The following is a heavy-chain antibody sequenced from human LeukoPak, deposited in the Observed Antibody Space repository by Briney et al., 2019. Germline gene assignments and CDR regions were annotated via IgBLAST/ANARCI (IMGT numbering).Heavy chain of an antibody. J-gene: IGHJ4*02. CDR2: ISSSGSNI. CDR3: ARDPYYGDYVV. CDR1: GFTFSSYE. D-gene: IGHD4-17*01. Sequence: GGSLRLSCAASGFTFSSYEMNWVRQAPGKGLEWVSYISSSGSNIYYAESVKGRFTISRDNAKNALYLQMNSLRAEDTAVYYCARDPYYGDYVVWGQGTLVTVSS. V-gene: IGHV3-48*03.